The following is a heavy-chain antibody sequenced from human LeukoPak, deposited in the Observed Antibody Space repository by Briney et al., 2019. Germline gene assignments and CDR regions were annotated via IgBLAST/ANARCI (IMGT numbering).Heavy chain of an antibody. CDR1: GFTFRNYW. Sequence: GGSLRLSCAASGFTFRNYWMHWIRQAAGKGLVWVSRINPDGSSPYYADSVMGRFTISRDNARNILYLQMNSLGVEDTAIYYCVRGTNDWTGIDYWGQGILVTVSS. J-gene: IGHJ4*02. CDR3: VRGTNDWTGIDY. CDR2: INPDGSSP. D-gene: IGHD2-8*01. V-gene: IGHV3-74*01.